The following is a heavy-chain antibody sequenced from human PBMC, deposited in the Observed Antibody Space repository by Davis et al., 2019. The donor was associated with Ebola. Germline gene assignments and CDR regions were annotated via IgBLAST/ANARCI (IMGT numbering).Heavy chain of an antibody. CDR3: AKSDYLDY. CDR2: IKYDGSIA. V-gene: IGHV3-74*01. CDR1: GFSFSNYW. Sequence: HTGGSLRLSCAASGFSFSNYWMHWVRQPPGKGLVWVSRIKYDGSIATYADSVKGRFTISRDNAKNTLSLQMNSLRAEDTAVYYCAKSDYLDYWGRGTLVTVSS. J-gene: IGHJ4*02.